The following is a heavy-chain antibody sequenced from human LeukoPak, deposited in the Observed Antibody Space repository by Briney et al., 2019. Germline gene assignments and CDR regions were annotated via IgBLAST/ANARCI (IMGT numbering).Heavy chain of an antibody. V-gene: IGHV1-18*01. Sequence: ASVKVSCKASGYTFTSYGINWVRQAPGQGLEWMGWISTYNGNTSYAQNVQDRVTMTIDTSTSTAYMELRSLRSDDTAVYYCARESTGRDYDFWGQGTRVTVSS. J-gene: IGHJ4*02. CDR2: ISTYNGNT. D-gene: IGHD3-10*01. CDR3: ARESTGRDYDF. CDR1: GYTFTSYG.